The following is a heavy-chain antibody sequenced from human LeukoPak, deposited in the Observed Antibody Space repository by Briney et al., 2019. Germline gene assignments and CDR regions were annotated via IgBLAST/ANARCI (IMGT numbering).Heavy chain of an antibody. J-gene: IGHJ5*02. Sequence: PSETLSLTCAVSGYSISSGYYWGWIRQPPGKGLEWIGSIYHSGSTYYNPSLKSRVTISVDTPKNQFSLKLSSVTAADTAVYYCARANYYGSGSYGFDPWGQGTLVTVSS. CDR3: ARANYYGSGSYGFDP. CDR1: GYSISSGYY. CDR2: IYHSGST. V-gene: IGHV4-38-2*01. D-gene: IGHD3-10*01.